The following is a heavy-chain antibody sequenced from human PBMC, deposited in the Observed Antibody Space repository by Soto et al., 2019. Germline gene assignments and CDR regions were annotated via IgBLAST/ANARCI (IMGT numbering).Heavy chain of an antibody. V-gene: IGHV5-10-1*01. J-gene: IGHJ4*02. CDR2: INPSDSYT. Sequence: LKISCQGSGYSFTSYWIGWVRQRPGKGLEWMGRINPSDSYTTYSPSFQGHVTISTDKSFSTAYLQWSGLKASDTAMYYCARLGYCTGTSCYTFDSWGQGTLVTVSS. CDR3: ARLGYCTGTSCYTFDS. CDR1: GYSFTSYW. D-gene: IGHD2-2*02.